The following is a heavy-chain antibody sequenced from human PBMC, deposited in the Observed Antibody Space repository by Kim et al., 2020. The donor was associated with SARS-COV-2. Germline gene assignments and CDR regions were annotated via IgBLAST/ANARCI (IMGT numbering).Heavy chain of an antibody. V-gene: IGHV5-51*01. Sequence: GESLKISCKGSGYSFTSYWIGWVRQMPGKGLEWMGIIYPGDSDTRYSPSFKGQVTISADKSTSTAYLQWSSLKASDTAMYYCARLGTAGKYYYGMDVWGQGTTVTVSS. D-gene: IGHD2-21*02. CDR3: ARLGTAGKYYYGMDV. CDR1: GYSFTSYW. CDR2: IYPGDSDT. J-gene: IGHJ6*02.